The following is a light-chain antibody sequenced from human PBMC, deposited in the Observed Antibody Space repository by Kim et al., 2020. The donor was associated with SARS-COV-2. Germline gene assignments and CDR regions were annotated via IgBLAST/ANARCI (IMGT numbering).Light chain of an antibody. CDR1: HSISSN. J-gene: IGKJ4*01. V-gene: IGKV3D-15*01. Sequence: VSRGEIAPPSCGANHSISSNLAWYQQRPGQAPRLLIYGASLRATGIPARFSGSGSGTDFTLTFSSLQSQDFAVYFCQHYDNSPPTFGGGTKVDIK. CDR3: QHYDNSPPT. CDR2: GAS.